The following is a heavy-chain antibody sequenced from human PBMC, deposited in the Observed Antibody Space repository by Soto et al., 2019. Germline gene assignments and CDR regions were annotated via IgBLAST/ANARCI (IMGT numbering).Heavy chain of an antibody. CDR1: GYTFSSYW. V-gene: IGHV5-51*01. J-gene: IGHJ5*02. Sequence: GESLKISCKTSGYTFSSYWIVWVRQMPGKGLEWMGIIYPSDSKVKYSPSVEGQVTMSADKSISTTYLQWSSLKASDTAIYFCARGNVANFFEPWGQGTPVTVSS. D-gene: IGHD1-1*01. CDR2: IYPSDSKV. CDR3: ARGNVANFFEP.